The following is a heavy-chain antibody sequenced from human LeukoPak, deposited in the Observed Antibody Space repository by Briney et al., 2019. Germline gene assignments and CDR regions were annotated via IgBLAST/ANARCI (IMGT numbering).Heavy chain of an antibody. J-gene: IGHJ5*02. CDR2: ISVSGGST. CDR3: AKDGSRRLDP. D-gene: IGHD6-13*01. V-gene: IGHV3-23*01. Sequence: GGSLRLSCAASGFTFSSYAMSWVRQAPGKGLEWVSAISVSGGSTYYADSVKGRFTISRDNSKNTLYLQMKSLRAEDTAVYFCAKDGSRRLDPWGQGTLVTVSS. CDR1: GFTFSSYA.